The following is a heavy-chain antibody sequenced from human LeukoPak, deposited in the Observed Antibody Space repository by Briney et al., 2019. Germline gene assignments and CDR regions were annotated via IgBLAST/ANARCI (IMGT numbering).Heavy chain of an antibody. D-gene: IGHD2/OR15-2a*01. J-gene: IGHJ4*02. V-gene: IGHV4-59*02. CDR3: SEGYFEPFDH. CDR2: LSYTGKT. Sequence: SETLSLTCNVSGVSVSTSHWNWIRQRPGKGLEWIGCLSYTGKTDYNPSLKSRVSITLGSSNNHFSLKLTSVTAADTAVYYCSEGYFEPFDHWGQGILVTVSS. CDR1: GVSVSTSH.